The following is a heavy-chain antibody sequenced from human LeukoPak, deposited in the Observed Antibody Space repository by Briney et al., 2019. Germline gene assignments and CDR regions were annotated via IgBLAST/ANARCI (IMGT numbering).Heavy chain of an antibody. CDR1: GFTFSSYW. J-gene: IGHJ3*01. CDR3: AKCGGGDCYPGGAFDV. V-gene: IGHV3-74*01. CDR2: IASDGSST. Sequence: PGGSLRLSCAASGFTFSSYWMNWVRQAPGKGLVWVSRIASDGSSTTYADSVKGRFSISRDNAKNTLYLQMNSLRAEDTAVYYCAKCGGGDCYPGGAFDVWGQGTMVTVSS. D-gene: IGHD2-21*02.